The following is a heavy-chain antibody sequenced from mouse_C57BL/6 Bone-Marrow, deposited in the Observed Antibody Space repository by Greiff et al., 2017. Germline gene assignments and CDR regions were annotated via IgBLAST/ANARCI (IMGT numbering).Heavy chain of an antibody. J-gene: IGHJ2*01. CDR1: GFTFSSYG. D-gene: IGHD3-2*02. CDR2: ISSGGSYT. V-gene: IGHV5-6*01. CDR3: ARHVRGSSGFYFDY. Sequence: EVHLVESGGDLVKPGGSLKLSCAASGFTFSSYGMSWVRQTPDKRLEWVATISSGGSYTYYPDSVKGRFTIATDNAQNTLYMQMSRLKSENTAVYYCARHVRGSSGFYFDYWGQGTTLTVSS.